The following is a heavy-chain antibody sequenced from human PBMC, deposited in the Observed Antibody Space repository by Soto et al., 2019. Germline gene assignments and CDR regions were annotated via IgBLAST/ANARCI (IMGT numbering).Heavy chain of an antibody. D-gene: IGHD3-3*01. CDR1: GFTFSSYA. CDR3: AKVPYDFWSGYYPNYFDY. J-gene: IGHJ4*02. V-gene: IGHV3-23*01. CDR2: ISGSGGST. Sequence: EVQLLESGGGLVQPGGSLRLSCAASGFTFSSYAMSWVRQAPGKGLEWVSGISGSGGSTYYADSVKGRFTIPRDNSKNTLYLQMNSLRAEDKAVYYCAKVPYDFWSGYYPNYFDYWGQGTLVTVSS.